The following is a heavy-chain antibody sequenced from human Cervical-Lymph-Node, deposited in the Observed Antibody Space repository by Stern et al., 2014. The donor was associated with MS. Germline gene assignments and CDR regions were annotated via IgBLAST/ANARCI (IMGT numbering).Heavy chain of an antibody. V-gene: IGHV4-39*01. D-gene: IGHD3-22*01. J-gene: IGHJ5*02. CDR1: GGSISSSSYY. CDR3: GWYNWFDP. Sequence: QLQLQESGPGLVKPSETLSLTCTVSGGSISSSSYYWGWIRQPPGKGLGWIGSIYFSGTTYYNPFLKSRVIISVDTSKTQFLLKLSAVTAADTAVYSSGWYNWFDPWGQGTLVTVSS. CDR2: IYFSGTT.